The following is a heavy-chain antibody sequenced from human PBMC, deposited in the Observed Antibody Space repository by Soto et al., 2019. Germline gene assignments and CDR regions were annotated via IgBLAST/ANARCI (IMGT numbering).Heavy chain of an antibody. CDR1: GFTFSTFA. D-gene: IGHD3-16*01. Sequence: QMQLVESGGGVVQPGRSLRLSCAASGFTFSTFAMNWVRQAPGKGLEWVSVISYDGSNKYYADSVKGRFTISRDNSKNTLYLQMNSLRTEDTAVYYCPSWGSMPGDYWGQGTLVTVSS. CDR3: PSWGSMPGDY. J-gene: IGHJ4*02. CDR2: ISYDGSNK. V-gene: IGHV3-30-3*01.